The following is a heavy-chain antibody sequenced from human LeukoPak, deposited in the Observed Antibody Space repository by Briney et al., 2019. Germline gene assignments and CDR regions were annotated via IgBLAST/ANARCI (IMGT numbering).Heavy chain of an antibody. CDR3: ARGRGKVIAAAGTGRYFDY. V-gene: IGHV4-34*01. CDR2: INHSGST. CDR1: GGSFSGYY. D-gene: IGHD6-13*01. Sequence: SETLSLTCAVYGGSFSGYYWSWIRQPPGKGLEWIGEINHSGSTNYNPSLKSRVTISVDTSKNQFFLKLSSVTAADTAVYYCARGRGKVIAAAGTGRYFDYWGQGTLVTVSS. J-gene: IGHJ4*02.